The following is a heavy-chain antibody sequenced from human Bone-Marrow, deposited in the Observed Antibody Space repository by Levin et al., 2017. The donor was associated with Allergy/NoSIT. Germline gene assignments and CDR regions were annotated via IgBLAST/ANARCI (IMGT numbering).Heavy chain of an antibody. D-gene: IGHD3-10*01. Sequence: SCSVSGGSVSSDTYYWNWIRQPPGKGLEWIGYIYYSGSTNYNPSLKSRLTISVDTSKNQFSLKLSSVTAADTAVYYCARDFFGSESSWVGFDIWCQGTMVTVSS. V-gene: IGHV4-61*01. CDR1: GGSVSSDTYY. CDR3: ARDFFGSESSWVGFDI. CDR2: IYYSGST. J-gene: IGHJ3*02.